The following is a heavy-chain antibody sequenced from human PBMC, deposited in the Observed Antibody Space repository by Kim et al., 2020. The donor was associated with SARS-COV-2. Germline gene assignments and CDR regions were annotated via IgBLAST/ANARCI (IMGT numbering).Heavy chain of an antibody. CDR3: ARGLAAAWDY. D-gene: IGHD6-13*01. CDR2: ST. V-gene: IGHV4-34*01. J-gene: IGHJ4*02. Sequence: STNYNPSLKSRVTISVDTSKNQFSLKLSSVTAADTAVYYCARGLAAAWDYWGQGTLVTVSS.